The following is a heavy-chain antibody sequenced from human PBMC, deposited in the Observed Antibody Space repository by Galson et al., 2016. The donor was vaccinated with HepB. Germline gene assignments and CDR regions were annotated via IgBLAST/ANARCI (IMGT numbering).Heavy chain of an antibody. CDR2: ISSDGGGT. CDR3: VKREAGYYYGD. Sequence: SLRLSCAASEFTFSSYAMHWVRQAPGKGLEYVSSISSDGGGTYYADSVKGRFTISRDNSKNTLFLQMRSLRAEDTAVYDCVKREAGYYYGDWGQGTLVTVSS. CDR1: EFTFSSYA. D-gene: IGHD3-10*01. V-gene: IGHV3-64D*06. J-gene: IGHJ1*01.